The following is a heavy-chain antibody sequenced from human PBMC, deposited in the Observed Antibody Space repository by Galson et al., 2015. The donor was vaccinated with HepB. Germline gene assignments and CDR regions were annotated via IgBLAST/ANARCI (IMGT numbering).Heavy chain of an antibody. CDR1: GGSISSYY. J-gene: IGHJ4*02. D-gene: IGHD7-27*01. CDR2: IYYSGST. V-gene: IGHV4-59*01. CDR3: ARAPSLGMSPEAYFDY. Sequence: ETLSLTCTVSGGSISSYYWSWIRQPPGKGLEWIGYIYYSGSTNYNPSLKSRVTISVDTSKNQFSLKLSSVTAADTAVYYCARAPSLGMSPEAYFDYWGQGTLVTVSS.